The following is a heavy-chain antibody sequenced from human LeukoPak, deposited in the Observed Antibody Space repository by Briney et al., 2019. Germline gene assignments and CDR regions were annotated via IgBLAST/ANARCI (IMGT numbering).Heavy chain of an antibody. V-gene: IGHV4-59*08. CDR2: IYHSGST. CDR1: GGSLSSYY. Sequence: SETLSLTCTVSGGSLSSYYWSWIRQPPGKGLEWIGSIYHSGSTYYNPSLKSRVTISVDTSKNQFSLKLSSVTAADTAVYYCARHDFWSDPEYYFDYWGQGTLVTVSS. J-gene: IGHJ4*02. CDR3: ARHDFWSDPEYYFDY. D-gene: IGHD3-3*01.